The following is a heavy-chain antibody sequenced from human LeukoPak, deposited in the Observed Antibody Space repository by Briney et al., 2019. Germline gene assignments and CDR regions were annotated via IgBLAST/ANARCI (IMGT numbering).Heavy chain of an antibody. D-gene: IGHD5-18*01. CDR3: ATQQIFDD. J-gene: IGHJ4*02. CDR1: AFAFSTYT. Sequence: GGSLRLSCAASAFAFSTYTLSWVRQAPGRGLEWVANINQDGSEKYYVDSVKGRFTISRDNAKNSLYLQMNSLRAEDTAVYYCATQQIFDDWGQGTLVTVSS. CDR2: INQDGSEK. V-gene: IGHV3-7*01.